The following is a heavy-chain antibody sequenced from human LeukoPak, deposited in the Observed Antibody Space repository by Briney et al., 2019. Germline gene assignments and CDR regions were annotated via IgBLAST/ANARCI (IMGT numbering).Heavy chain of an antibody. V-gene: IGHV1-69*02. CDR3: ARVRKDTAMVFDY. J-gene: IGHJ4*02. Sequence: SVKVSCKASGGTFSSYTISWVRQAPGQGLEWMGRIIPILGIANYAQKFQGRVTITADKSTSTAYMELSSLRSEDTAVYYCARVRKDTAMVFDYWGQGTLVTVSS. CDR1: GGTFSSYT. CDR2: IIPILGIA. D-gene: IGHD5-18*01.